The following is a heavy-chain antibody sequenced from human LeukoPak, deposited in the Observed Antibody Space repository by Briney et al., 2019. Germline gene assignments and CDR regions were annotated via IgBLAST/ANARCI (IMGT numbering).Heavy chain of an antibody. V-gene: IGHV3-74*01. Sequence: GGSLRLSCAASGFTFRSYWMHWVRQVPGKGLVWVSLINSDGATSHADSVKGRFTISRDNAKNTLYLQMNSLRAEDTAVYYCARGDCSGGSCRLPDYFDYWGQGTLVTVSS. CDR2: INSDGAT. J-gene: IGHJ4*02. CDR1: GFTFRSYW. CDR3: ARGDCSGGSCRLPDYFDY. D-gene: IGHD2-15*01.